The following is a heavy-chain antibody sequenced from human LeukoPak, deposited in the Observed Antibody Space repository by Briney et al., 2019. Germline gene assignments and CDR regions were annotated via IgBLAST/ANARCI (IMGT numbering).Heavy chain of an antibody. CDR3: ARGPYSSSSESDY. CDR2: IIPILGIA. J-gene: IGHJ4*02. D-gene: IGHD6-6*01. V-gene: IGHV1-69*04. CDR1: GGTFSSYA. Sequence: VASVKVSCKASGGTFSSYAISWVRQAPGQGLEGMGRIIPILGIANYAQKFQGRVTITADKSTSTAYMELSSLRSEDTAVYYCARGPYSSSSESDYWGQGTLVTVSS.